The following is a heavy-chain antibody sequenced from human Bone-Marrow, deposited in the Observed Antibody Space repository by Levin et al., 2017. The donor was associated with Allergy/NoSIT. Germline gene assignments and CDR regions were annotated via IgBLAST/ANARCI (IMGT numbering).Heavy chain of an antibody. J-gene: IGHJ3*02. V-gene: IGHV3-7*01. CDR1: GFTFSIYW. CDR2: IKEDGSEK. Sequence: GESLKISCAASGFTFSIYWMTWVRQAPGKGLEWVANIKEDGSEKYYVDSVKGRFTISRDNAKNSLYLQMNRLRAEDTAVYFCARGIDAFDIWGQGTMVTVSS. CDR3: ARGIDAFDI.